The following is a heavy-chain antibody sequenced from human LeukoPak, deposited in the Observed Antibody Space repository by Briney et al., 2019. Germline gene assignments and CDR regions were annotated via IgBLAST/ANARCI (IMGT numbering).Heavy chain of an antibody. CDR2: ISYDGSNK. CDR3: ARLRRELLLLDAFDI. CDR1: GFTFTSYS. Sequence: GGSLRLSCAASGFTFTSYSMNWVRQAPGKGLEWVAVISYDGSNKYYADSVKGRFTISRDNAKNSLYLQMNSLRAEDTAVYYCARLRRELLLLDAFDIWGQGTMVTVSS. D-gene: IGHD1-26*01. V-gene: IGHV3-30*03. J-gene: IGHJ3*02.